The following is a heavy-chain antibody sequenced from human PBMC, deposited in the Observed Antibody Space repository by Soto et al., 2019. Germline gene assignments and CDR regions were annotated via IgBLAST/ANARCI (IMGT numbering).Heavy chain of an antibody. D-gene: IGHD2-2*01. CDR3: ARDGQLLSPDDAFDI. CDR2: ISSSSSYI. J-gene: IGHJ3*02. V-gene: IGHV3-21*01. Sequence: PGGSLRLSCAAPGFTFSSYSMNWVRQAPGKGLEWVSSISSSSSYIYYADSVKGRFTISRDDAKNSLYLQMNSLRAEDTAVYYCARDGQLLSPDDAFDIWGQGTMVTVSS. CDR1: GFTFSSYS.